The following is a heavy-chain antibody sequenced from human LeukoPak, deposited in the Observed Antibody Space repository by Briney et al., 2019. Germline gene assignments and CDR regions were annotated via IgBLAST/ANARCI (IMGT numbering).Heavy chain of an antibody. D-gene: IGHD6-13*01. J-gene: IGHJ4*02. V-gene: IGHV1-2*02. CDR2: INPNSGGT. Sequence: ASVKVSCKASGYTFTSYGISWVRQAPGQGLEWMGWINPNSGGTNYAQKFQGRVTMTRDTSISTAYMELSRLRSDDTAVYYCARWGYGSSTLDYWGQGTLVTVSS. CDR3: ARWGYGSSTLDY. CDR1: GYTFTSYG.